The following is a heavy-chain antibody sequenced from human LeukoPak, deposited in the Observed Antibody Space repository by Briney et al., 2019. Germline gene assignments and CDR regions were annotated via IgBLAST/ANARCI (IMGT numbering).Heavy chain of an antibody. CDR2: ISSNGGST. V-gene: IGHV3-64D*08. CDR3: VKKSLSGSYYEDY. D-gene: IGHD1-26*01. Sequence: GGSLRLSCSASGFTFSSYAMHWVRQAPGKGLEYVSAISSNGGSTYYADSVKGRFTISRDNSKNTLYLQVSSLRAEDTAVYYCVKKSLSGSYYEDYWGQGTLVTVSS. CDR1: GFTFSSYA. J-gene: IGHJ4*02.